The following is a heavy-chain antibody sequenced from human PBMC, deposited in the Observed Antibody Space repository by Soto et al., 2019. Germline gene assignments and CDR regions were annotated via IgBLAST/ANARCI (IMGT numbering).Heavy chain of an antibody. V-gene: IGHV3-33*01. CDR3: ARGGITGTTSYYYYGMDV. CDR2: IWYDGSNK. Sequence: ESGGGVVQPGRSLRLSCAASGFTFSSYGMHWVRQAPGKGLEWVAVIWYDGSNKYYADSVKGRFTISRDNSKNTLYLQMNSLRAEDTAVYYCARGGITGTTSYYYYGMDVWGQGTTVTVSS. D-gene: IGHD1-7*01. J-gene: IGHJ6*02. CDR1: GFTFSSYG.